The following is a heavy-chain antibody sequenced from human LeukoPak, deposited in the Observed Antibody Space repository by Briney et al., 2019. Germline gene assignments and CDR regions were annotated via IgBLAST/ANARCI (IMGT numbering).Heavy chain of an antibody. CDR2: ISPDGSAT. Sequence: GGSLRLSCETSGSTFSTSWMAWVRQAPGKGLEWVANISPDGSATFYVDSVRGRFTISRDNAKSSLHLQMYSLRADDTAVYYWAPSIDSWGQGTLVTVSS. J-gene: IGHJ4*02. V-gene: IGHV3-7*01. CDR3: APSIDS. CDR1: GSTFSTSW.